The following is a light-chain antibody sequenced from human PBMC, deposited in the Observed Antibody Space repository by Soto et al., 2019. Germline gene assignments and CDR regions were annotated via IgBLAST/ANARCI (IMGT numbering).Light chain of an antibody. CDR2: GAS. Sequence: EIVLTQSPGTLSLSPGERATLSCRASQSVSSNYLAWYQQKPGQAPRLLIYGASTRATGIPDRFSGSGSGTDFTVTISRLETEDFAVYYCQLYDNSLYTFGQGTNLDIK. J-gene: IGKJ2*01. CDR3: QLYDNSLYT. V-gene: IGKV3-20*01. CDR1: QSVSSNY.